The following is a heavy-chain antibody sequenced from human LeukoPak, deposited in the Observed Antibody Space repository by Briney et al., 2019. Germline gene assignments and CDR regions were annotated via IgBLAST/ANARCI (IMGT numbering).Heavy chain of an antibody. J-gene: IGHJ6*02. CDR3: ARGTGYSSRMDV. V-gene: IGHV4-39*07. CDR1: GGSISSSSYY. D-gene: IGHD6-19*01. CDR2: IYYSGST. Sequence: SETLSLTCTVSGGSISSSSYYWGWIRQPPGKGLEWIGSIYYSGSTYYNPSLKSRVTVSVDTSKNQFSLKLSSMTAADTAVYYCARGTGYSSRMDVWGQGTTVTVSS.